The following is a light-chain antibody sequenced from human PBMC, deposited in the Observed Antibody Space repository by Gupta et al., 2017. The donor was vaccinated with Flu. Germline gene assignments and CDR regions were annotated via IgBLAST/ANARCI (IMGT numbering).Light chain of an antibody. CDR1: SSDVGGYNY. Sequence: QSALPQPASVSGSPGPSITISCTGTSSDVGGYNYVSWYQQHPGKAPKLMIYEVSNRPSGVSNRFSGSKSGNTASLTISGLQAEDEADYYCSSYTSSSTLRVFGGGTKLTVL. J-gene: IGLJ3*02. V-gene: IGLV2-14*01. CDR3: SSYTSSSTLRV. CDR2: EVS.